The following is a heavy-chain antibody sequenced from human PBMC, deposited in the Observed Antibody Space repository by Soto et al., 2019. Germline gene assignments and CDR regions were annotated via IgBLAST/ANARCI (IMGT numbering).Heavy chain of an antibody. D-gene: IGHD2-2*01. CDR2: IIPILGIA. V-gene: IGHV1-69*02. J-gene: IGHJ5*02. CDR3: ARVIVVVPAAMNVWFDP. CDR1: GGTFSSYT. Sequence: QVQLVQSGAEVKKPGSSVKVSCKASGGTFSSYTISWVRQAPGQGLEWMGRIIPILGIANYAQKFQGRVTITAGKATSKAYMELSSLRSEDTAVYYCARVIVVVPAAMNVWFDPWGQGTLVTVSS.